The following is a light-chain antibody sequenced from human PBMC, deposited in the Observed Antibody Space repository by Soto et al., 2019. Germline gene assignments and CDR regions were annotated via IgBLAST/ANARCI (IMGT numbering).Light chain of an antibody. Sequence: DIQMTQSPSTLSASVGDRVTITCRASQSISSWLAWYQQKPGKAPKLLIYKASILESGVPSRFSGSGSGTEFTLTISSLQPDDFATYYCQQYNSYPIFTFGPGTKVDIK. J-gene: IGKJ3*01. V-gene: IGKV1-5*03. CDR2: KAS. CDR1: QSISSW. CDR3: QQYNSYPIFT.